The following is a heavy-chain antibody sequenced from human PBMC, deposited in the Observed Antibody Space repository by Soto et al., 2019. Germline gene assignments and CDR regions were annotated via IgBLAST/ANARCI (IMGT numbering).Heavy chain of an antibody. V-gene: IGHV3-23*01. D-gene: IGHD3-3*01. CDR1: GFTFHTYA. J-gene: IGHJ4*02. CDR3: ATDRQPDGFWPFDH. CDR2: ILGSGGT. Sequence: EVQLLESGGGLVQPGGSLRLSCAASGFTFHTYAMSWVRQTPGKGLEWISGILGSGGTYYADSVKGRLTISRDNSTNTLYLQMNGLRAEDTAMYYCATDRQPDGFWPFDHWGQGTLITVSS.